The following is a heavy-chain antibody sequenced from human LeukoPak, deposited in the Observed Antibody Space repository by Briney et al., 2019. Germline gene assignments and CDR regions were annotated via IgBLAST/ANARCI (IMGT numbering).Heavy chain of an antibody. V-gene: IGHV3-23*01. D-gene: IGHD2-2*01. CDR1: GFTFNSYA. CDR2: ISGSGAYT. J-gene: IGHJ3*02. Sequence: GGSLRLSCAASGFTFNSYAMNWVRQAPGKGLEWVSVISGSGAYTDYADSVKGRFTISRDNSRDPLYLQMNCLRAEDTAVYYCAKDHCSSSSCYADAFDIWGQGTMVTVSS. CDR3: AKDHCSSSSCYADAFDI.